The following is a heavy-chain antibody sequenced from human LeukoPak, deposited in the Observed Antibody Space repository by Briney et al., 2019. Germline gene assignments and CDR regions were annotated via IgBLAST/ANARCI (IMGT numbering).Heavy chain of an antibody. CDR1: GFTFSSYA. J-gene: IGHJ4*02. CDR2: ISGSGAST. D-gene: IGHD3-22*01. Sequence: QPGGSLRLSCAASGFTFSSYAMSWVRQAPGKGLEWVSAISGSGASTFYADSVKGRFTISRDNSKNTLFLQMISLRAEDTAVYYCAKGLRYYYEKPPLDHWGQGTLVTVSS. CDR3: AKGLRYYYEKPPLDH. V-gene: IGHV3-23*01.